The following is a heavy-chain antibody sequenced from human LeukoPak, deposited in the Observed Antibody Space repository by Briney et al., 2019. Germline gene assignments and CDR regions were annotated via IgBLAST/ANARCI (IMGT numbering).Heavy chain of an antibody. V-gene: IGHV3-23*01. CDR2: ISGSGGST. J-gene: IGHJ4*02. CDR1: GFTFSSYA. D-gene: IGHD6-19*01. Sequence: PGGSLRLSCAASGFTFSSYAMSWARQAPGKELEWVSAISGSGGSTYYADSVKGRFTISRDNSKNTLYLQMNSLRAEDTAVYYCAKDRAVAEYFDYWGQGTLVTVSS. CDR3: AKDRAVAEYFDY.